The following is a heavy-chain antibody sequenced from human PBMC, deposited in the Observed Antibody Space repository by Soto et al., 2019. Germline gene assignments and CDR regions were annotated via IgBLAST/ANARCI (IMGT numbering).Heavy chain of an antibody. CDR1: GCSFPRYY. J-gene: IGHJ6*02. Sequence: GXSAKVSFKASGCSFPRYYMHWLRLAPGQRREWMGWVNPNSGGTNYAQKFQGWVTMTRDTSISTAYMELSRLRSDDTAVYYCARGGQYYDFWSCCMDVWGQGTTVTVSS. CDR2: VNPNSGGT. CDR3: ARGGQYYDFWSCCMDV. V-gene: IGHV1-2*04. D-gene: IGHD3-3*01.